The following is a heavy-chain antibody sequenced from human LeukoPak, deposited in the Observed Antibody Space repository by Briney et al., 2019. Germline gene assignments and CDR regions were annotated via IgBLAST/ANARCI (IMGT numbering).Heavy chain of an antibody. CDR3: ARDLDDSSGYQPDY. CDR1: GFTFSSYA. D-gene: IGHD3-22*01. Sequence: GGSLRLSCAASGFTFSSYAMSWVRQAPGKGLEWVSSISSSSSYIYYADSVKGRFTISRDNAKNSLYLQMNSLRAEDTAVYYCARDLDDSSGYQPDYWGQGTLVTVSS. J-gene: IGHJ4*02. V-gene: IGHV3-21*01. CDR2: ISSSSSYI.